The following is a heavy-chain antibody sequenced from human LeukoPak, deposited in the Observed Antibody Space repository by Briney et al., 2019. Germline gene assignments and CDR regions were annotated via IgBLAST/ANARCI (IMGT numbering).Heavy chain of an antibody. CDR1: GFTFSSYG. J-gene: IGHJ6*03. CDR3: AKGVGATWLYYYYYMDV. V-gene: IGHV3-7*01. CDR2: IRQDGSEK. Sequence: GGSLRLSCSVSGFTFSSYGMHWVRQAPGKGLVWVANIRQDGSEKYYVASVRGRFTISRDNAKNSLYLQMNSLRAEDTAVYYCAKGVGATWLYYYYYMDVWGKGTTVTVSS. D-gene: IGHD1-26*01.